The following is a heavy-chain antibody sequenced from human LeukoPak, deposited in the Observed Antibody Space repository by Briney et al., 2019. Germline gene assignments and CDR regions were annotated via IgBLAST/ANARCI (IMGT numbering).Heavy chain of an antibody. Sequence: SETLSLTCAVYGGSFSGYYWSWIRQPPGKGLEWIGEINHSGSTNYNPSLKSRVTISVDTSKNQFSLKLSSVTAADTAVYYCARLGYYYDSSGYKNRFDPWGQGTLVTVSS. CDR1: GGSFSGYY. CDR3: ARLGYYYDSSGYKNRFDP. D-gene: IGHD3-22*01. V-gene: IGHV4-34*01. J-gene: IGHJ5*02. CDR2: INHSGST.